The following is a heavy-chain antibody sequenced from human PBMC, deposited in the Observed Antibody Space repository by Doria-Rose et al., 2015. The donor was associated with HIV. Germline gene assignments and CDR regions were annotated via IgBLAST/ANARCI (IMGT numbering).Heavy chain of an antibody. J-gene: IGHJ4*02. V-gene: IGHV2-26*01. CDR2: IFSDHER. Sequence: QITLKESGPVLVKPTETLTLTCTVSGVSLSNPGMGVSWIRQPPGKALEWLANIFSDHERSYKTSLKSRLTISRGTSKSQVVLTMTDMDPVDTATYYCARIKSSRWYHKYYFDFWGQGTLVIVSA. CDR1: GVSLSNPGMG. CDR3: ARIKSSRWYHKYYFDF. D-gene: IGHD6-13*01.